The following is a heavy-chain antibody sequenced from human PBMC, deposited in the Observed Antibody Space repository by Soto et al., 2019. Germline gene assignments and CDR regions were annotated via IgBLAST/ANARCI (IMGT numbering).Heavy chain of an antibody. J-gene: IGHJ6*02. CDR1: GYSFTRHD. D-gene: IGHD1-1*01. V-gene: IGHV1-8*01. CDR3: WREGMRLSGMIGLYGMEV. CDR2: INPSSGNT. Sequence: QVQLVQSGAEVKKPGAPVKVSCKASGYSFTRHDINWVRQAPGQELEWMGWINPSSGNTGYAQRFLGRLTMTTDGSTSTAEKKLSGPTSEDTAIYLCWREGMRLSGMIGLYGMEVWGQGTTVTVPS.